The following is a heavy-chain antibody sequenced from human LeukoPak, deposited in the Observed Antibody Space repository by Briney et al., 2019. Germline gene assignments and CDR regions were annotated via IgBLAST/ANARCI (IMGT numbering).Heavy chain of an antibody. CDR3: ARSKSRTYSSSQKGYYYYGMDV. D-gene: IGHD6-13*01. CDR1: GGSISSYY. J-gene: IGHJ6*02. V-gene: IGHV4-59*08. CDR2: IYYSGST. Sequence: SETLSLTCTVSGGSISSYYWSWIRQPPGKGLEWIGYIYYSGSTNYNPSLKSRVTISVDTSKNQFSLKLSSVTAADTAVYYCARSKSRTYSSSQKGYYYYGMDVWGQGTTVTVSS.